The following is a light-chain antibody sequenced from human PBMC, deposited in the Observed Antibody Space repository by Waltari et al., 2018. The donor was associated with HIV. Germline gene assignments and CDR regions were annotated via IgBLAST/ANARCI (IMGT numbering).Light chain of an antibody. J-gene: IGLJ1*01. Sequence: QSVLTQPPSVSGAPGQRVTISCTGSSSNIRAGYDVHWYQQFPGTAPKLLIYGNNNRPSGVPDRFSGSKSGTSASLAIPGLQAEDEADYYCQSYDTSLTGYVFGTGTKVTVL. CDR1: SSNIRAGYD. V-gene: IGLV1-40*01. CDR2: GNN. CDR3: QSYDTSLTGYV.